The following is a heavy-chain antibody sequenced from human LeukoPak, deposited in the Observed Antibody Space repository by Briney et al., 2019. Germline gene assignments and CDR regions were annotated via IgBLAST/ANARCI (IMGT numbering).Heavy chain of an antibody. CDR1: GGSISSSSYY. J-gene: IGHJ2*01. D-gene: IGHD5-12*01. Sequence: SETLSLTCTVSGGSISSSSYYWGWIRQPPGKGLEWIGSIYYSGSTYYNPSLKSRVTISVDTSKNQFSLKLSSVTAADTAVYYCAKSPGQYSGYDKFDLWGRGTLVTVSS. CDR3: AKSPGQYSGYDKFDL. CDR2: IYYSGST. V-gene: IGHV4-39*07.